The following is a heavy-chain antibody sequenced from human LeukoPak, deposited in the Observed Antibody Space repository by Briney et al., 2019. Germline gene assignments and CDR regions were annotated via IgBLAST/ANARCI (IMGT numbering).Heavy chain of an antibody. Sequence: ASVKVSCKASGYAFSVYYIHWLRQAPGQGLEWLGWINPNNGGTLYSQKFQGGVTMSRDTSISAVYMELNRLTTDDTAVYFCARGVATTGAKFFDYWGQGTLVTVSS. V-gene: IGHV1-2*02. D-gene: IGHD6-13*01. CDR3: ARGVATTGAKFFDY. CDR2: INPNNGGT. J-gene: IGHJ4*02. CDR1: GYAFSVYY.